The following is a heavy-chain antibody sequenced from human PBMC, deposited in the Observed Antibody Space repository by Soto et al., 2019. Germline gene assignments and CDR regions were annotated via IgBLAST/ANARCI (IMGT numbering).Heavy chain of an antibody. D-gene: IGHD6-13*01. CDR1: GFSLTTSGLG. J-gene: IGHJ3*01. Sequence: QITLKESGPTLVEPTQTLTLTCTFSGFSLTTSGLGVGWIRQPPGKALEWLALIYWDDDKRSWPSLKSRLNIMKNTAKHQAVLRMTTKDPVDTATYYCARQELVGVDVMGQGTVVAAS. V-gene: IGHV2-5*02. CDR2: IYWDDDK. CDR3: ARQELVGVDV.